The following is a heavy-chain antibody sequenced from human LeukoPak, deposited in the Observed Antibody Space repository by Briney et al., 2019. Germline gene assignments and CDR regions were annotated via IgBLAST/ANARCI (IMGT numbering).Heavy chain of an antibody. Sequence: ASVQVSCKASGYTFTGYYIHWVRQAPGQGLEWMGWINPNSGGTNYAQKFQGRVTMTRDTSISTAYMELSRLRSDDTAVYYCARDGNLYDFWSGSYYMDVWGKGTTVTVSS. J-gene: IGHJ6*03. CDR1: GYTFTGYY. D-gene: IGHD3-3*01. V-gene: IGHV1-2*02. CDR2: INPNSGGT. CDR3: ARDGNLYDFWSGSYYMDV.